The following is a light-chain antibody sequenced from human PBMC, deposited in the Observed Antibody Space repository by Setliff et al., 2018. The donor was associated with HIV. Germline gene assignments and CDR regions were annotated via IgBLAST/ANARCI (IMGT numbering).Light chain of an antibody. CDR2: DVI. CDR3: SSYTTSSTLYV. J-gene: IGLJ1*01. CDR1: SSDVGGYYS. Sequence: QSVLAQPASVSGSPGQSITISCTGISSDVGGYYSVSWYQQHPGKAPKLMIYDVINRSSGVSNRFSGSRSGNTASLTISGLQVEDEADYYCSSYTTSSTLYVFGPGTKGTVL. V-gene: IGLV2-14*03.